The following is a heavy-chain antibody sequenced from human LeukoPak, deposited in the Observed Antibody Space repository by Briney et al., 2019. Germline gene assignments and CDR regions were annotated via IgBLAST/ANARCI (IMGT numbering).Heavy chain of an antibody. CDR1: GFTFSESW. CDR3: ATYINWVAGDV. Sequence: GGSLRLSCAASGFTFSESWMTWVRQVPGQGLEWVAHINHEGGGIQYVDSVTGRFTISRDNAKGSVYLQMNSLRAEDTAIYHCATYINWVAGDVWGQGTTVIVSS. V-gene: IGHV3-7*01. CDR2: INHEGGGI. J-gene: IGHJ6*02. D-gene: IGHD1-1*01.